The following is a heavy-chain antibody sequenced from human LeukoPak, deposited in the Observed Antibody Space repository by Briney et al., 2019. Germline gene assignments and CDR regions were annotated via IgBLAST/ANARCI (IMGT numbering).Heavy chain of an antibody. CDR2: ISAYNGNT. CDR1: GGTFSSYG. J-gene: IGHJ6*02. Sequence: GASVKVSCKASGGTFSSYGIRWVRQAPGQGLEWMGWISAYNGNTNYAQKLQGRVTMTTDTSTSTAYMELRSLRSDDTAVYYCARDGITIFGVVTDYYYYGMDVWGQGTTVTVSS. D-gene: IGHD3-3*01. CDR3: ARDGITIFGVVTDYYYYGMDV. V-gene: IGHV1-18*01.